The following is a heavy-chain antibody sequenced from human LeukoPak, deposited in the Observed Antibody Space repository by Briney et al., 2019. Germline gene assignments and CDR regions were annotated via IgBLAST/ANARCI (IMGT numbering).Heavy chain of an antibody. D-gene: IGHD6-13*01. CDR3: ARHLRGGSIWFDY. V-gene: IGHV4-39*01. CDR2: ISYSGTT. CDR1: GGSISSGSYY. Sequence: TSETLPLTCTVSGGSISSGSYYWGWVRQPPGKGLEWIGSISYSGTTYYNLSLKSRVTLSVDTSKNQFSLKLSSVTAADTALYYCARHLRGGSIWFDYWGQGTLVTVSS. J-gene: IGHJ4*02.